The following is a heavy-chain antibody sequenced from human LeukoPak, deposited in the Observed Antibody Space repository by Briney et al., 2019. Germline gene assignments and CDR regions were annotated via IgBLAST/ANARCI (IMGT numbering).Heavy chain of an antibody. J-gene: IGHJ4*02. CDR1: GGSISSGDYY. Sequence: PSETLSLTCTVSGGSISSGDYYWSWIRQPPGKGPEWIGYIYYSGSTYYNPSLKSRVTISVDTSKNQFSLKLSSVTAADTAVYYCARDRVPAAEPGYFDYWGQGTLVTVSS. CDR3: ARDRVPAAEPGYFDY. CDR2: IYYSGST. V-gene: IGHV4-30-4*01. D-gene: IGHD2-2*01.